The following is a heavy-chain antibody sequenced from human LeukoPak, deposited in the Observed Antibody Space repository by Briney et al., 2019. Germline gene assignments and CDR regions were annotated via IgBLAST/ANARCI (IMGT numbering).Heavy chain of an antibody. CDR2: ISAYNGNT. V-gene: IGHV1-18*01. J-gene: IGHJ4*02. CDR3: ARDWAPGYSRGHYFDY. D-gene: IGHD6-19*01. Sequence: ASVKVSCKASGYTFTSYGISWVRQAPGQGLEWMGWISAYNGNTNYAQKLQGRVTMTTDTSTSTAYMELRSLRSDDTAVYYCARDWAPGYSRGHYFDYWGQGTLVTVSS. CDR1: GYTFTSYG.